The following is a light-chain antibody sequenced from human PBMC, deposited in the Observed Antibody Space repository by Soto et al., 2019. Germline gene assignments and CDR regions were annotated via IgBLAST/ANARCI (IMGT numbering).Light chain of an antibody. Sequence: QSVLTQPRSASGSPGQSITISCTGTSSDVGGYNYVSWYQQHPAKAPKLIIFDVSKRPSGVPNRFSGSKSGNTASLPISGLRAEDEADYYCCSYVGRNTYVFGTGTKLTVL. CDR2: DVS. CDR3: CSYVGRNTYV. J-gene: IGLJ1*01. V-gene: IGLV2-11*01. CDR1: SSDVGGYNY.